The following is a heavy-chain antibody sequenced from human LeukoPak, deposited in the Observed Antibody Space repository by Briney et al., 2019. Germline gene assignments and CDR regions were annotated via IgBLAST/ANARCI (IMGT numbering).Heavy chain of an antibody. CDR1: GGSISSYY. V-gene: IGHV4-59*01. CDR3: ARTSGSYFYYYGMDV. Sequence: SETLSLTCTVSGGSISSYYWSWIRQPPGKGLEWIGYIYYSGSTNYNSSLKSRVTISVDTSKNQFSLKLSSVTAADTAVYYCARTSGSYFYYYGMDVWGQGTTVTVSS. D-gene: IGHD1-26*01. J-gene: IGHJ6*02. CDR2: IYYSGST.